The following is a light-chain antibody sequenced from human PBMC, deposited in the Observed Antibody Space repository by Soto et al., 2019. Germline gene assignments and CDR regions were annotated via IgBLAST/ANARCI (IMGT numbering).Light chain of an antibody. J-gene: IGLJ7*01. Sequence: QAVVTQEPSLTVSPGGTVTLTCASSTGSVTSGFYPNWFQQKPGQAPRALIYSTSKTHLWTPARFSGSLLGAKAALTLSGVQPEDEAEYYCLLYYGGVPVFGGGTQLTVL. V-gene: IGLV7-43*01. CDR2: STS. CDR3: LLYYGGVPV. CDR1: TGSVTSGFY.